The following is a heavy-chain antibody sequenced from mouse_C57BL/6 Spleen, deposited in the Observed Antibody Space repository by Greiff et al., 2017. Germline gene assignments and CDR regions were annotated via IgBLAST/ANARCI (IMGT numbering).Heavy chain of an antibody. CDR1: GYSITSGYY. D-gene: IGHD2-4*01. V-gene: IGHV3-6*01. CDR2: ISYDGSN. CDR3: ASYYDYDTPFGY. Sequence: EVQRVESGPGLVKPSQSLSLTCSVTGYSITSGYYWNWIRQFPGNKLEWMGYISYDGSNNYNPSLKNRISITRDTSKNQFFLKLNSVTTEDTATYYCASYYDYDTPFGYWGQGTTLTVSS. J-gene: IGHJ2*01.